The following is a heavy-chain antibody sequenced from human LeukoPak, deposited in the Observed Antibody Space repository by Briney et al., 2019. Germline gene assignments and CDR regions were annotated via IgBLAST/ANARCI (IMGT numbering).Heavy chain of an antibody. CDR2: ISHSGNT. J-gene: IGHJ5*02. V-gene: IGHV4-38-2*01. Sequence: PSETLSLTCSVSGYSIRSGYSWAWIRPPPGKGLEWIGSISHSGNTYYNPSLKSRVTISLDTAKNQFSLKLNSGTAADTAVYFCARSMISMLKVNWFDPWGQGTLVTVSS. CDR1: GYSIRSGYS. CDR3: ARSMISMLKVNWFDP. D-gene: IGHD3-16*01.